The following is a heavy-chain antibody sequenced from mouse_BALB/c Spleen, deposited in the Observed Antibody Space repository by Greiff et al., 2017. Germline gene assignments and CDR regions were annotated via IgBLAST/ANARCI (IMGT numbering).Heavy chain of an antibody. J-gene: IGHJ4*01. D-gene: IGHD6-1*01. Sequence: VQLQQSGPGLVQPSQSLSITCTVSGFSLTSYGVHWVRQSPGKGLEWLGVIWSGGSTDYNAAFISRLSISKDNTKSQVFFKMNSLQANDTAMYYCARKCLDLYYYAMDYWGQGTSVTGSS. CDR1: GFSLTSYG. CDR3: ARKCLDLYYYAMDY. CDR2: IWSGGST. V-gene: IGHV2-2*02.